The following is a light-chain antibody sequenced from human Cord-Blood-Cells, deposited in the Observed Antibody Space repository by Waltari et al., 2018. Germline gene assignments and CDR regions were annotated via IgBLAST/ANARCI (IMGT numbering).Light chain of an antibody. J-gene: IGKJ1*01. CDR2: AAS. CDR3: QQYYSFPLT. CDR1: QGSSSY. Sequence: VIWMTQSPSLLSASTGDRVTISCRMSQGSSSYLAWYQQKPGKAPALLIYAASILQSGVPSRIRCSGSGAYFTLTISCLQSEDFATYYCQQYYSFPLTFGQGTKVEIK. V-gene: IGKV1D-8*01.